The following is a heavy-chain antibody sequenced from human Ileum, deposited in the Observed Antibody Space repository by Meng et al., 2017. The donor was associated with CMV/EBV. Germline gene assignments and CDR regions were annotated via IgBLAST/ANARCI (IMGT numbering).Heavy chain of an antibody. CDR1: GSSIITSEVG. CDR2: IYWDDDN. J-gene: IGHJ4*02. CDR3: AHGRGWLTDY. V-gene: IGHV2-5*02. Sequence: LMGPRPTLVKPPQPHTLTCTSFGSSIITSEVGVHWIRQPPGKALEWLALIYWDDDNRFSPSLKNRLTITKDTSKNQVVLRMTNMDPTDTATYYCAHGRGWLTDYWGQGTLVTVSS. D-gene: IGHD6-19*01.